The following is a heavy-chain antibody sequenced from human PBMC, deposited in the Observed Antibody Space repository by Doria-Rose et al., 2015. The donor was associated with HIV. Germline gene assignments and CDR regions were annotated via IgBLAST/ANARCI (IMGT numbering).Heavy chain of an antibody. CDR1: GGSFSGYY. V-gene: IGHV4-34*01. J-gene: IGHJ6*02. CDR2: INHSGST. D-gene: IGHD1-1*01. Sequence: QVQLQESGAGLVKPSETLSLTCAVFGGSFSGYYWSWIRQPPGQGLAWIGEINHSGSTNYKTSLNSRVTTSLDTSKNLFSLKLSSVTAADTAVYYCARGLLRGGWNDVDYYYGMDVWGQGTTVTVSS. CDR3: ARGLLRGGWNDVDYYYGMDV.